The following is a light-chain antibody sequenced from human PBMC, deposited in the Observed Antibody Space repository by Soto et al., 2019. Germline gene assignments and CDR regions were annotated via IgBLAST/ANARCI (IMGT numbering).Light chain of an antibody. V-gene: IGKV3-11*01. Sequence: EIVLTQSPATLSLSPGERATLSCRASQSVSSYLAWYQQKPGQAPSLLIYDASNRATGIPARFSGSGSGTDFTITISSLEPEDFALYYCHQRSNWPLTFGGGTTVEIK. CDR3: HQRSNWPLT. J-gene: IGKJ4*01. CDR1: QSVSSY. CDR2: DAS.